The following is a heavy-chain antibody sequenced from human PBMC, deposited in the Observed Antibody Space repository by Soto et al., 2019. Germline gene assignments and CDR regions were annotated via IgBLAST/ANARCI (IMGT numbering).Heavy chain of an antibody. V-gene: IGHV1-69*13. J-gene: IGHJ6*02. Sequence: ASVKVSCKASGGTFSSYAISWVRQAPGQGLEWMGGIIPIFGTANYAQKFQGRVTITADESTSTAYMELSSLRSEDTAVYYCARGEGDYYGSGPYYYYGMDVWGQGTTVTVSS. CDR3: ARGEGDYYGSGPYYYYGMDV. CDR2: IIPIFGTA. CDR1: GGTFSSYA. D-gene: IGHD3-10*01.